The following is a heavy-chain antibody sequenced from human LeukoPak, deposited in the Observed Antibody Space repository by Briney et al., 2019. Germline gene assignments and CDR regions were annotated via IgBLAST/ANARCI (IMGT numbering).Heavy chain of an antibody. D-gene: IGHD6-6*01. Sequence: SDPLSLICTVCGRSISRSSYFGGWIRQPPGKGLELIGSIYYSGSTYYNPSLTSRVTISLDTYKNQFSLKLSSVTAADTAVYYCGRQIIAARGMGYYFDCWGQGTLVTVSS. V-gene: IGHV4-39*01. CDR3: GRQIIAARGMGYYFDC. J-gene: IGHJ4*02. CDR1: GRSISRSSYF. CDR2: IYYSGST.